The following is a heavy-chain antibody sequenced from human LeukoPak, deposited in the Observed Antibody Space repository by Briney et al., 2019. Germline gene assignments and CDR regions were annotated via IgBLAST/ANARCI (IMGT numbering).Heavy chain of an antibody. V-gene: IGHV1-18*01. D-gene: IGHD3-3*01. J-gene: IGHJ6*03. CDR3: ARERYDFWSGYPYYYYYYMDV. CDR2: ISAYNGNT. CDR1: GYTFTSYG. Sequence: ASVKVSCKPSGYTFTSYGISWVRQAPGQGLEWMGWISAYNGNTNYAQKLQGRVTMTTDTSTSTAYMELRSLRSDDTAVYYCARERYDFWSGYPYYYYYYMDVWGKGTTVTVSS.